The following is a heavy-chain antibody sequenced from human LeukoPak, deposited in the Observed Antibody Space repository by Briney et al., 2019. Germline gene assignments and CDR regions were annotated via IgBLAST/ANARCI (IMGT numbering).Heavy chain of an antibody. D-gene: IGHD2-2*01. CDR1: GFTFSNYR. CDR2: IWNDGNNK. CDR3: ARHIWKGSCRSTSCSSLDY. Sequence: GGSLRLSCAATGFTFSNYRMEWVRQAPGKGLEWVALIWNDGNNKHYADSVKGRFSISRDNSKNTLYLQMNSLRAEDTAVYYCARHIWKGSCRSTSCSSLDYWGQGTLVTVSS. V-gene: IGHV3-33*01. J-gene: IGHJ4*02.